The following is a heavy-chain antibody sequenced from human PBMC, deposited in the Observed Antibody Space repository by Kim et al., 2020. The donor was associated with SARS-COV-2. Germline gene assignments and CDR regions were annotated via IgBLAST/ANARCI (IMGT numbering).Heavy chain of an antibody. CDR3: ASGYCSSTSCLHSYYMDV. Sequence: ASVKVSCKASGYTFTSYGISWVRQAPGQGLEWMGWISAYNGNTNYAQKLQGRVTMTTDTSTSTAYMELRSLRSDDTAVYYCASGYCSSTSCLHSYYMDVWGKGTTVTVSS. CDR1: GYTFTSYG. CDR2: ISAYNGNT. D-gene: IGHD2-2*01. V-gene: IGHV1-18*01. J-gene: IGHJ6*03.